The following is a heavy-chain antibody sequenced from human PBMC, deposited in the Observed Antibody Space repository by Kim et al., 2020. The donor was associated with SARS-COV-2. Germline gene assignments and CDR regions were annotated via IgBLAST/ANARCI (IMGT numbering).Heavy chain of an antibody. CDR3: ARQRSYSSSEGEAYYYYGMDV. V-gene: IGHV5-51*01. CDR2: IYPGDSDT. Sequence: GESLKISCKGSGYSFTSYWIGWVRQMPGKGLEWMGIIYPGDSDTRYSPSFQGQVTISADKSISTAYLQWSSLKASDTAMYYCARQRSYSSSEGEAYYYYGMDVWGQGTTVTVSS. D-gene: IGHD6-13*01. CDR1: GYSFTSYW. J-gene: IGHJ6*02.